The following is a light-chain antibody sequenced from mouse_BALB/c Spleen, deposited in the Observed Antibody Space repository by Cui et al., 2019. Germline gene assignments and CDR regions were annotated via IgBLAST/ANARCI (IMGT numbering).Light chain of an antibody. CDR3: QQRSSYPFT. J-gene: IGKJ4*01. CDR2: STS. Sequence: QIVLTQSPAIMSASPGEKVTITCSASSSVSYMHWFQQKPWTSPKLWIYSTSNLASGVPARFSGSGSGTSYSLTISRMEAEDAATYYCQQRSSYPFTFGSGTKLEIK. V-gene: IGKV4-57*01. CDR1: SSVSY.